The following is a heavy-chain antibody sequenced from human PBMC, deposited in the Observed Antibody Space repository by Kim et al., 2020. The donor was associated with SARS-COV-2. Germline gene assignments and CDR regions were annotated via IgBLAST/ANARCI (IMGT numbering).Heavy chain of an antibody. V-gene: IGHV3-15*01. CDR1: GFTFSNAW. CDR2: IKSKTDGGTT. CDR3: TTVDAISSWSSVDY. D-gene: IGHD6-13*01. Sequence: GGSLRLSCAASGFTFSNAWMSWVRQAPGKGLEWVGRIKSKTDGGTTDYAAPVKGRFTISSADTKNTLYLQMNSLKTEDTAVYYCTTVDAISSWSSVDYWGQGTLVTVSS. J-gene: IGHJ4*02.